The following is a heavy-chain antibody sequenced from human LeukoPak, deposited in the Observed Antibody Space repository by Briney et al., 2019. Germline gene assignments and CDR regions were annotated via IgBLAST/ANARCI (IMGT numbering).Heavy chain of an antibody. CDR3: AREIGPRQLHLWGSAFDY. Sequence: ASVKVSCKASGYTFTSYYMHWVRQAPGQGLEWMGIINPSGGSTSYAQKFQGRVTMTRDTSTSTVYMELSSLRSEDTAVYYCAREIGPRQLHLWGSAFDYWGQGTLVTVSS. D-gene: IGHD5-18*01. CDR1: GYTFTSYY. CDR2: INPSGGST. V-gene: IGHV1-46*01. J-gene: IGHJ4*02.